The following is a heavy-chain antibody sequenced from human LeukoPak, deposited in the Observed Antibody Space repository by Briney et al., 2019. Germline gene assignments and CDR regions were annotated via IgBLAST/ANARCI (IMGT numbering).Heavy chain of an antibody. CDR1: GYSFTSYW. D-gene: IGHD6-13*01. J-gene: IGHJ6*03. CDR2: IYPGDSDT. V-gene: IGHV5-51*01. CDR3: ARHSVVEAAGTVSPYYYYYMDV. Sequence: GESLKISCKGSGYSFTSYWIGWVRQMPGKGLEWMGIIYPGDSDTRYSPFFQGQVTISADKSIRTAYLQWSSLKASDTAMYHCARHSVVEAAGTVSPYYYYYMDVWGKGTTVTISS.